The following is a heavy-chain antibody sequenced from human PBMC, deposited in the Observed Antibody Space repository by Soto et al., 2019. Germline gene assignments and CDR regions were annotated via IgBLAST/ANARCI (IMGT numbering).Heavy chain of an antibody. CDR1: GGSISSDDYS. V-gene: IGHV4-30-2*01. Sequence: SETLSLTCAVSGGSISSDDYSWSWIRQPPGKSLEWIGYIYDSGSPYYNPSLKSRVAISLDRSRNHFSLQLNSVTAADTAMYYCARSLDYDTSGPYYFDAWGQGTLVTVSS. J-gene: IGHJ4*02. CDR3: ARSLDYDTSGPYYFDA. CDR2: IYDSGSP. D-gene: IGHD3-22*01.